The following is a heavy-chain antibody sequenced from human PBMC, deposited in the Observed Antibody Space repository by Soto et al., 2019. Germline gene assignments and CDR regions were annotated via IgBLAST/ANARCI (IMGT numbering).Heavy chain of an antibody. CDR1: GYSFTSYW. J-gene: IGHJ6*02. CDR3: ARIGSSTSEPYGMDV. Sequence: LKISCKGSGYSFTSYWIGWVRQMPGKGLEWMGIIYPGDSDTRYSPSFQGQVTISADKSISTAYLQWSSLKASDTAMYYCARIGSSTSEPYGMDVWGQGTTVTVSS. CDR2: IYPGDSDT. D-gene: IGHD2-2*01. V-gene: IGHV5-51*01.